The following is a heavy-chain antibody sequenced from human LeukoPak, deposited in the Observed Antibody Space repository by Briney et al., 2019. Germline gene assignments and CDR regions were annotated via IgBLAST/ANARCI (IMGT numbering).Heavy chain of an antibody. Sequence: SETLSLTCTVSGGSISSSSYYWGWIRQPPGKGLEWIGSIYYSGSTYYNPSLKSRVTISVDTSKNQFSLKLSSVTAADTAVYYCARSAWYYFDYWGQGTLVTVSS. D-gene: IGHD2-15*01. CDR2: IYYSGST. V-gene: IGHV4-39*07. CDR3: ARSAWYYFDY. CDR1: GGSISSSSYY. J-gene: IGHJ4*02.